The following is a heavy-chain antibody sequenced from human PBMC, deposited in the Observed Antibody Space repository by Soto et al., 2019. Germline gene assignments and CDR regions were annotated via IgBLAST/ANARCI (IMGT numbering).Heavy chain of an antibody. D-gene: IGHD1-26*01. CDR1: GGSISSYY. CDR2: IYTSGST. J-gene: IGHJ5*02. V-gene: IGHV4-4*07. Sequence: QVQLQESGPGLVKPSETLALTCTVSGGSISSYYWSWIRQPAGKGLEWIGRIYTSGSTNYNPSLKRRVYMSRDTSKNPSSLKLSSVTDAATAVYYCARGPYWELRGNWLDPGGQGTLVTVSS. CDR3: ARGPYWELRGNWLDP.